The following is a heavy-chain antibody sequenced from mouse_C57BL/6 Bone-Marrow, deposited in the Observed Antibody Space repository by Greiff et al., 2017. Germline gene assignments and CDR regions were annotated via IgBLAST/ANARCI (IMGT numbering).Heavy chain of an antibody. CDR3: ARGDYYGSSLYYYAMDY. J-gene: IGHJ4*01. V-gene: IGHV1-76*01. CDR1: GYTFTDYY. D-gene: IGHD1-1*01. Sequence: QVHVKQSGAELVRPGASVKLSCKASGYTFTDYYINWVKQRPGQGLEWIARIYPGSGNTYYNEKFKGKATLTAEKSSSTAYMQLSSLTSEDSAVYFCARGDYYGSSLYYYAMDYWGQGTSVTVSS. CDR2: IYPGSGNT.